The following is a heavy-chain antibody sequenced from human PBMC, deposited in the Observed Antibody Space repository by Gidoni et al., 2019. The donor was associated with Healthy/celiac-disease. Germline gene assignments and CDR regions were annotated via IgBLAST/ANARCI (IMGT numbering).Heavy chain of an antibody. CDR1: GAPFRSYA. J-gene: IGHJ3*02. CDR3: ARAEGYCTNGVCYNDAFDI. V-gene: IGHV1-69*01. D-gene: IGHD2-8*01. Sequence: QVQLVQSGAEVPKPGSSVKVSCKASGAPFRSYAISWVRQAPGPGLEWIGGLIPIFGTANYAQKFQGRVTITADESTSTAYMELSSLRSEDTAVYYCARAEGYCTNGVCYNDAFDIWGQGKMVTVSS. CDR2: LIPIFGTA.